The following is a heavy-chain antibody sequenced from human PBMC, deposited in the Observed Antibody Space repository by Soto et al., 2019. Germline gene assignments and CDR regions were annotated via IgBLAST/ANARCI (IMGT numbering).Heavy chain of an antibody. V-gene: IGHV3-9*01. D-gene: IGHD3-16*01. CDR3: AKEMITFGDFNYYYMDV. Sequence: EVQLVESGGGLVQPGRSLRLACAASGFTFDQYTMHWVRQAPGKGLEWGSSITWHSGTIGYADSVKGRFTISRDNAKNSLYLQMNSLRGEDTALYYCAKEMITFGDFNYYYMDVWGNGTTVTVSS. CDR1: GFTFDQYT. J-gene: IGHJ6*03. CDR2: ITWHSGTI.